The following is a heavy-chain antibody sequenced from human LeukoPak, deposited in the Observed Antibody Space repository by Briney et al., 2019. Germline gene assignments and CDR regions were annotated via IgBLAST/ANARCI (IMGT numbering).Heavy chain of an antibody. Sequence: SQTLSLTCTVSGGSISSGSYYWSWIRQPAGTGLEWIGRIYTSGSTNYNPSLKSRVTISVDTSKNQFSLKLSSVTAADTAVYYCARASYCSSTSCKAPHAFDIWGQGTMVTVSS. CDR3: ARASYCSSTSCKAPHAFDI. CDR2: IYTSGST. CDR1: GGSISSGSYY. V-gene: IGHV4-61*02. D-gene: IGHD2-2*01. J-gene: IGHJ3*02.